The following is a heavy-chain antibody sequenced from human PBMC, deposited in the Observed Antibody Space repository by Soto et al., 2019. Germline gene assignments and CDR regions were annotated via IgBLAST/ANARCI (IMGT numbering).Heavy chain of an antibody. D-gene: IGHD3-10*01. Sequence: EVQLLESGGGLVQPGGSLRLSCAASGFTFSSYAMSWVRQAPGKGLEWVSAISGSGGSTYYADSVKGRFTISRDNSKNTLYLQMNSLTAEDTAVYYCAKARAMVRGVIISYYYYGMDVWGQGTTVTVSS. CDR3: AKARAMVRGVIISYYYYGMDV. J-gene: IGHJ6*02. CDR2: ISGSGGST. V-gene: IGHV3-23*01. CDR1: GFTFSSYA.